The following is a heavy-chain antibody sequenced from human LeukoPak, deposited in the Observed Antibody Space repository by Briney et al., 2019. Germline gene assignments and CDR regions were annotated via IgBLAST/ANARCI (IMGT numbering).Heavy chain of an antibody. CDR3: TRGIPLSIVVVVAATAYFDY. D-gene: IGHD2-15*01. CDR2: INHSGST. V-gene: IGHV4-34*01. CDR1: GGSFSGYY. Sequence: SETLSLTCAVYGGSFSGYYWSWIRQPPGKGLEWIGEINHSGSTNYNPSLKSRVTISVDTSKNQFSLKLSSVIAADTAVYYCTRGIPLSIVVVVAATAYFDYWGQGTLVTVSS. J-gene: IGHJ4*02.